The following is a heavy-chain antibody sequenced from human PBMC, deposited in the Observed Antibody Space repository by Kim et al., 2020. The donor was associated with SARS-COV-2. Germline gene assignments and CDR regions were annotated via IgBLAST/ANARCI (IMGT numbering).Heavy chain of an antibody. Sequence: SETLSLTCTVSGGSISSSSYYWGWIRQPPGKGLEWIGSIYYSGSTYYNPSLKSRVTISVDTSKNHFSLKLSSVTAADTAVYYCARRRYDFWSGYSSPFDYWGQGTLVTVSS. CDR1: GGSISSSSYY. CDR2: IYYSGST. V-gene: IGHV4-39*01. D-gene: IGHD3-3*01. J-gene: IGHJ4*02. CDR3: ARRRYDFWSGYSSPFDY.